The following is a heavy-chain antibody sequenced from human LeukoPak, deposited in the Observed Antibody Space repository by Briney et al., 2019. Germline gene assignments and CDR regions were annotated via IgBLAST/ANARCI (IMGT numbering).Heavy chain of an antibody. CDR2: IWYDGSNK. V-gene: IGHV3-33*01. CDR3: ARDGLARSEYFQH. CDR1: GFTFSSYG. J-gene: IGHJ1*01. Sequence: PGSSLRLSCAASGFTFSSYGMHWVRQAPGKGLEWVTVIWYDGSNKYYADSVKGRFTISRDNSKNTLYLQMNSLRAEDTAVYYCARDGLARSEYFQHWGQGTLVTVSS.